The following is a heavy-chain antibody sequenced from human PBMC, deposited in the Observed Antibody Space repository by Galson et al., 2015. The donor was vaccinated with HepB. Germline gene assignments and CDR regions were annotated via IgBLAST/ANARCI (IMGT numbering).Heavy chain of an antibody. CDR3: ARAHGGWDYAFEI. D-gene: IGHD6-19*01. CDR1: GFTVSSNY. Sequence: SLRLSCAASGFTVSSNYMSWVRQAPGKGLEWVSVIYSGGSTYYADSVKGRFTISRDNSKNTLYLQMNSLRAEGTAVYYCARAHGGWDYAFEIWGQGTMVTVSS. J-gene: IGHJ3*02. CDR2: IYSGGST. V-gene: IGHV3-53*01.